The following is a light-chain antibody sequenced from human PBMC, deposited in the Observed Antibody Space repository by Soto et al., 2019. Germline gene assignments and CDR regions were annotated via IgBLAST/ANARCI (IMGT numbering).Light chain of an antibody. CDR1: QGISSW. CDR2: AAS. Sequence: DIQMTQSPSSVSAPVGDTVTITCRASQGISSWLAWYQQKPGKAPKLLIYAASSLQSGVPSRFSGRGCGADFTITISSLQPEDFATYYWQQANSFPRTFGQGTKVEIK. CDR3: QQANSFPRT. V-gene: IGKV1-12*01. J-gene: IGKJ1*01.